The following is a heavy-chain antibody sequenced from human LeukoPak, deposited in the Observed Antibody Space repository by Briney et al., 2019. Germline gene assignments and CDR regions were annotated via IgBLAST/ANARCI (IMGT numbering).Heavy chain of an antibody. CDR2: ISERGGTT. Sequence: GGSLRLSCVVSGISLSNYAMTWVRQAPGKGLEWVSYISERGGTTTYADSVKGRFTISKDTSLNTLYLQMNNLRAEDTAVYFCAKRGVVIRGILVIGYHQEAYHYDFWGQGVLVTVSS. CDR1: GISLSNYA. V-gene: IGHV3-23*01. J-gene: IGHJ4*02. CDR3: AKRGVVIRGILVIGYHQEAYHYDF. D-gene: IGHD3-10*01.